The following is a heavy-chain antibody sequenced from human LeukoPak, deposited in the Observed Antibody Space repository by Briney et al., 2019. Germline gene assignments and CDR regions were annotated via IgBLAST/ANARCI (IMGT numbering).Heavy chain of an antibody. CDR2: IYSGGST. Sequence: GGSLRLSCAASGFTVSSNYMSWVRQAPGKGLEWVSVIYSGGSTYYADSVKGRFTISRDNSKNTLYLQMNSLRAEDTAVYYCANIRGYSYGWDAFDIWGQGTMVTVSS. CDR3: ANIRGYSYGWDAFDI. CDR1: GFTVSSNY. D-gene: IGHD5-18*01. J-gene: IGHJ3*02. V-gene: IGHV3-53*01.